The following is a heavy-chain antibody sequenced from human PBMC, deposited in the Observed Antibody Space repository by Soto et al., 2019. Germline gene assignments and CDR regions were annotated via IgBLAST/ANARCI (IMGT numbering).Heavy chain of an antibody. CDR3: AALDRVGASLYYHYGMDV. V-gene: IGHV1-58*01. D-gene: IGHD1-26*01. CDR1: GFTFTSSA. Sequence: SVKVSCKASGFTFTSSAVQWVRQARGQRLEWIGWIVVGSGNTNYAQKFQERVTITRDMSTSTAYMELSSLRSEATAVYYCAALDRVGASLYYHYGMDVWGQGTTVTVSS. J-gene: IGHJ6*02. CDR2: IVVGSGNT.